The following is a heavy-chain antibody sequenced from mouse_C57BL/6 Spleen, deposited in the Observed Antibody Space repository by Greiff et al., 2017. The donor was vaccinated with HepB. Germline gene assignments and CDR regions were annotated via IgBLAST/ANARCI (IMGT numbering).Heavy chain of an antibody. CDR1: GYTFTSYW. D-gene: IGHD1-1*01. Sequence: QVQLQQPGAELVKPGASVKLSCKASGYTFTSYWMQWVKQRPGQGLEWIVEIDPSDSYTNYNHKFKGKSTLTVDTSSSTAYMQLSSRTSEDSAVYYCAKGGYGSSPWFAYWGQGTLVTVSA. CDR2: IDPSDSYT. V-gene: IGHV1-50*01. J-gene: IGHJ3*01. CDR3: AKGGYGSSPWFAY.